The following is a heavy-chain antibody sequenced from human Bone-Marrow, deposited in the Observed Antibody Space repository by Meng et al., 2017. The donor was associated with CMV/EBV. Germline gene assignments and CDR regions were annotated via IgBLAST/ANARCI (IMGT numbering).Heavy chain of an antibody. Sequence: GESLKISCAASGFTFSSYGMHWVRQAPGKGLEWVAFIRYDGSNKYYADSVKGRFTISRDNSKNTLYLQMNSLRAEDTAVYYCAKDIWRNLEPSLGMDVWGQGTTVTVSS. V-gene: IGHV3-30*02. CDR1: GFTFSSYG. CDR2: IRYDGSNK. CDR3: AKDIWRNLEPSLGMDV. J-gene: IGHJ6*02. D-gene: IGHD1-1*01.